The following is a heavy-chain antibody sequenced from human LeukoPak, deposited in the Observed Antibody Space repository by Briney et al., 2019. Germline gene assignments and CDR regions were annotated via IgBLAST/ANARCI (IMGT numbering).Heavy chain of an antibody. CDR1: GFTFSSYA. V-gene: IGHV3-23*01. Sequence: GGSLRLSCAASGFTFSSYAMSWVRQAPGKGLEWVSAISGSGGSTYYVDSVKGRFTISRHNSKNTVYLQMNSLRGEDTAVYYCARIEAPNWFDPWGQGTLVTVSS. J-gene: IGHJ5*02. CDR3: ARIEAPNWFDP. CDR2: ISGSGGST.